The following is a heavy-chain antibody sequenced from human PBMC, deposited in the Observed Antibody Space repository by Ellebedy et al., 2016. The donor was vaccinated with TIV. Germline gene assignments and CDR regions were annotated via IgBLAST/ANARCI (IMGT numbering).Heavy chain of an antibody. J-gene: IGHJ6*02. V-gene: IGHV1-46*01. CDR1: GYTLTELS. CDR2: INPSGGST. D-gene: IGHD2-15*01. Sequence: ASVKVSCXVSGYTLTELSMHWVRQAPGQGLEWMGIINPSGGSTSYAQKFQGRVTITADKSTSTAYMELSSLRSEDTAVYYCARDGRGSFGMDVWGQGTTVTVSS. CDR3: ARDGRGSFGMDV.